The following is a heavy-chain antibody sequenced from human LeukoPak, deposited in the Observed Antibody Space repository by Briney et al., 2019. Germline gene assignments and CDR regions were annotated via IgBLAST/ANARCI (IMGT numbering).Heavy chain of an antibody. J-gene: IGHJ3*02. D-gene: IGHD3-10*01. V-gene: IGHV3-23*01. Sequence: GGSLRLSCAASGFTFSNYGVSWVRQAPGKGLEWVSGVSGSGRTTYFADSVKGRFTISRDNSKNTVYLQMDSLRAEDTAVYYCAKSQRLWFGGNDAFHIWGQGTMVTVSS. CDR3: AKSQRLWFGGNDAFHI. CDR2: VSGSGRTT. CDR1: GFTFSNYG.